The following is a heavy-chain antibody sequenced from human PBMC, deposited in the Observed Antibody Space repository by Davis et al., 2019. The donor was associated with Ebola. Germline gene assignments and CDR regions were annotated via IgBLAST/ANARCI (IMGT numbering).Heavy chain of an antibody. D-gene: IGHD5-18*01. CDR1: GGSISSGDYY. CDR3: ARTIVDTAMVFYYYYGMDV. Sequence: MPSETLSLTCTVSGGSISSGDYYWSWIRQPPGKGLEWIGYIYYSGSTYYNPSLKSRVTTSVDTSKNQFSLKLGSVTAADTAVYYCARTIVDTAMVFYYYYGMDVWGQGTTVTVSS. CDR2: IYYSGST. J-gene: IGHJ6*02. V-gene: IGHV4-30-4*01.